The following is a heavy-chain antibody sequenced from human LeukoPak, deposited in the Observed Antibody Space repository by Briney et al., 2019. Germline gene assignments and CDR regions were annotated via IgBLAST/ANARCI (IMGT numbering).Heavy chain of an antibody. J-gene: IGHJ6*03. CDR3: ARAHYYYYMDV. V-gene: IGHV4-59*01. Sequence: SETLSLTCTASGGSISSYYWSWIRQPPGKVLEWIGYIYYSGSTNYNPALKRRVTISVDTSKNQFSLKLSSVTAADTAVYYCARAHYYYYMDVWGKGTTVTVSS. CDR1: GGSISSYY. CDR2: IYYSGST.